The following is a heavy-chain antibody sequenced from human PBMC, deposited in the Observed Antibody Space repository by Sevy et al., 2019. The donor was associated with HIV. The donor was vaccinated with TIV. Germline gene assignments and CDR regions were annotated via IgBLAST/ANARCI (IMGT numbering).Heavy chain of an antibody. J-gene: IGHJ4*02. Sequence: GGSLRLSCAASGFTFSSYWMHWVRQAPGKGLVWVSRINSDGSSTSYADSVKGRFTISRDNAKNRLYLQMNSLRAEDTAVYYCARDALSSGWYGEWGYWGQGTLVTVFS. CDR1: GFTFSSYW. D-gene: IGHD6-19*01. CDR3: ARDALSSGWYGEWGY. V-gene: IGHV3-74*01. CDR2: INSDGSST.